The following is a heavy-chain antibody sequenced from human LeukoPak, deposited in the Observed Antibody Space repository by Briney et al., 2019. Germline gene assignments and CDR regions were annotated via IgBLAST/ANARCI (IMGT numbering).Heavy chain of an antibody. J-gene: IGHJ4*02. CDR1: GDTFTNYA. Sequence: GASVKVSCKTSGDTFTNYALNWVRQAPGQGLEWIGRINTNTGDPKYAQGFTGRFVFSSDTSVSTAYLQINSLKTEDTATYYCATPGGASCSTSTCYNYWGQGTLVNVSS. V-gene: IGHV7-4-1*02. CDR2: INTNTGDP. CDR3: ATPGGASCSTSTCYNY. D-gene: IGHD2-2*02.